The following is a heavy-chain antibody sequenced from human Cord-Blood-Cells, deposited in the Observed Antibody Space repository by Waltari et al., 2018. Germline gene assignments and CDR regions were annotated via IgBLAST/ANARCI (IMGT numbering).Heavy chain of an antibody. J-gene: IGHJ4*02. CDR1: GGSFSGYY. CDR2: INHSGST. D-gene: IGHD1-26*01. Sequence: QVQLQQWGAGLLKPSETLSLTCAVHGGSFSGYYWSWIRQPPGKGLEWIGEINHSGSTNYNPSLKSRVTISVDTSKNQFSLKLSSVTAADTAVYYCARQVKVGATDYWGQGTLVTVSS. V-gene: IGHV4-34*01. CDR3: ARQVKVGATDY.